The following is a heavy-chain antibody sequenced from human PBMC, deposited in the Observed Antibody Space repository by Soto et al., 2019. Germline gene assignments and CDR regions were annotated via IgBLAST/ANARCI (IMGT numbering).Heavy chain of an antibody. V-gene: IGHV5-10-1*01. J-gene: IGHJ6*02. CDR1: GYSFTSYW. CDR2: IDPSDSYT. D-gene: IGHD3-3*01. Sequence: GESLKISCKGSGYSFTSYWISWVRQMPGKGLEWMGRIDPSDSYTNYSPSFQGHVTISADKSISTAYLQWSSLKAADTAVYYCARFPRVRAEWLLYRPPNYYYYGMDVWGQGTTVTVSS. CDR3: ARFPRVRAEWLLYRPPNYYYYGMDV.